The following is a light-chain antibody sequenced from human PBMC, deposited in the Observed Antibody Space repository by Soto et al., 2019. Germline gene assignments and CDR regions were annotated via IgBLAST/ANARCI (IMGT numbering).Light chain of an antibody. Sequence: EIVMTQSPGTLSLAPGDTATLSCRASQSLGSDLAWYQQKPGQAPRLLIFGASARPTGIPARISGSGSGTDFTLTISSLEPEDFAVYYCQQRSNWPLTFGGGTKVDI. V-gene: IGKV3-11*01. J-gene: IGKJ4*01. CDR3: QQRSNWPLT. CDR2: GAS. CDR1: QSLGSD.